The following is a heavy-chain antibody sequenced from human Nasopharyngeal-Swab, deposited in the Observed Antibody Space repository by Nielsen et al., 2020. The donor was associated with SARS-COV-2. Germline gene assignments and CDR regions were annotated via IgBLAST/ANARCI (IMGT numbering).Heavy chain of an antibody. CDR3: ARQGDWNVRYYYYYGMDV. CDR2: IYPGDSDT. Sequence: GESLKISCKGSGYSFTSYWIGWVRQMPGKGLEWMGIIYPGDSDTRYSPSFQGQVTISADKSISTAYLRWSSLKASDTAMYYCARQGDWNVRYYYYYGMDVWGQGTTVTVSS. D-gene: IGHD1-1*01. V-gene: IGHV5-51*01. J-gene: IGHJ6*02. CDR1: GYSFTSYW.